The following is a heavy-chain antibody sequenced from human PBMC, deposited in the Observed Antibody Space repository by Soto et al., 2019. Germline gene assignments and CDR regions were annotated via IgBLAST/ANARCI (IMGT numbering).Heavy chain of an antibody. CDR2: INPDGGAK. D-gene: IGHD3-10*01. CDR1: GFSFSNYW. V-gene: IGHV3-7*05. Sequence: ESVGGLVQPGGSLRLSCAASGFSFSNYWMTWVRQAPGKGLEWVANINPDGGAKYYVESVKGRFSISRDNAKNSLYLQMSSLRAEDTAVYYCAKAFYNGNSDFGYWGQGTLVTVSS. CDR3: AKAFYNGNSDFGY. J-gene: IGHJ4*02.